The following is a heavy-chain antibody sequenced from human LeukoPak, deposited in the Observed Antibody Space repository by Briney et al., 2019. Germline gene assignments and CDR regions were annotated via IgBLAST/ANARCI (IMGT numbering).Heavy chain of an antibody. J-gene: IGHJ4*02. CDR3: ARDPTNPGYSYGYSDY. CDR1: GDSIRRYY. Sequence: SETLSLTCTVSGDSIRRYYWSWIRQPAGKGLEWIGRIYTSGSTNYNPSLKSRVTMSVDTSKNQFSLKLSSVTAADTAVYYCARDPTNPGYSYGYSDYWGQGTLVTVSS. D-gene: IGHD5-18*01. V-gene: IGHV4-4*07. CDR2: IYTSGST.